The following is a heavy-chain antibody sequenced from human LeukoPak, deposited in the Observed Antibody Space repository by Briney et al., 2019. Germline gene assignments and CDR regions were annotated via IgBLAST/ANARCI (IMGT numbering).Heavy chain of an antibody. D-gene: IGHD4-11*01. V-gene: IGHV3-23*01. Sequence: PGGSLRLSCAASGFSFSGNAMSWVRQAPGKGLEWVSTISGSGATKYYADSVKGRVIISRDNSKNTLYLQMKSLRAEDTAVYYCAKSLRGYSASRFDCWGQGTLVTVSS. CDR1: GFSFSGNA. J-gene: IGHJ4*02. CDR2: ISGSGATK. CDR3: AKSLRGYSASRFDC.